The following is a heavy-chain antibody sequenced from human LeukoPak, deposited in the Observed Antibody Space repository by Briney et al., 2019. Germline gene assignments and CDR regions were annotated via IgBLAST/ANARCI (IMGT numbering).Heavy chain of an antibody. CDR3: ARVGHSYGYSLFDY. D-gene: IGHD5-18*01. CDR1: GDSISSSSYY. V-gene: IGHV4-39*07. J-gene: IGHJ4*02. Sequence: PSETLSLTCTVSGDSISSSSYYWGWIRQPPGKGLEWIGSIYYSGSTYYNPSLKSRVTISVDTSKNQFSLKLSSVTAADTAVYYCARVGHSYGYSLFDYWGQGTLVTVSS. CDR2: IYYSGST.